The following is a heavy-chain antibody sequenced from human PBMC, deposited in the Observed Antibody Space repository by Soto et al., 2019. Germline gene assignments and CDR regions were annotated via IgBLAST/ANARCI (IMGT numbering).Heavy chain of an antibody. Sequence: QVQLQETGPGLVKPSQTLSLTCTVSGGSISSGGYYWSWIRQHPGKGLEWIGDLYYSGSTYYNPSLKSRVTISVDTSKNQFSLKLSSVTAADTAVYYCARGEAAAGLDYWGQGTLVTVSS. J-gene: IGHJ4*02. V-gene: IGHV4-31*03. CDR3: ARGEAAAGLDY. CDR1: GGSISSGGYY. D-gene: IGHD6-13*01. CDR2: LYYSGST.